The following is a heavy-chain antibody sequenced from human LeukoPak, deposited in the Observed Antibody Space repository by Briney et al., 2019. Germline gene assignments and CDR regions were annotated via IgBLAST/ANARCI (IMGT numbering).Heavy chain of an antibody. Sequence: GGSLRLSCEASGFTFRDYWMTWIRQAPGKGLEWVANVKQDGTEKFYVDSVKGRFTISRDNGKNSLYLQMNSLRVEDTAIYYCARAGGTSWADYWGQGTLVTVSS. CDR1: GFTFRDYW. CDR3: ARAGGTSWADY. J-gene: IGHJ4*02. D-gene: IGHD6-13*01. V-gene: IGHV3-7*01. CDR2: VKQDGTEK.